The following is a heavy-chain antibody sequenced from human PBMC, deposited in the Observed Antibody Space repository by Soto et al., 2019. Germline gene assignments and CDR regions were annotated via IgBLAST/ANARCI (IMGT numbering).Heavy chain of an antibody. CDR3: AREAYYYDSSGYDAFDI. V-gene: IGHV3-21*01. CDR1: GFTFSSYS. D-gene: IGHD3-22*01. CDR2: ISSSSSYI. Sequence: XGSLRLSCAASGFTFSSYSMNGVRQAAGKGLEWVSSISSSSSYIYYADSVKGRFTISRDNAKNSLYLQMNRLRAEDTAVYYCAREAYYYDSSGYDAFDIWGQGTMVTVSS. J-gene: IGHJ3*02.